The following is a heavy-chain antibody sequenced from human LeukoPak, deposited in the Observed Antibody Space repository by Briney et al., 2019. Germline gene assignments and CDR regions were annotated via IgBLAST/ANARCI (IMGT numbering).Heavy chain of an antibody. Sequence: GGSLRLSCAASGFTFRSYWMHWVRQAPGRGLVWVSRINTDGSTTNYADSVKGRFTISRDNSKNTLYLQMNSLRAEDTAVYYCARDGHSYGYGWFDPWGQGTLVTVSS. V-gene: IGHV3-74*01. CDR3: ARDGHSYGYGWFDP. CDR1: GFTFRSYW. CDR2: INTDGSTT. J-gene: IGHJ5*02. D-gene: IGHD5-18*01.